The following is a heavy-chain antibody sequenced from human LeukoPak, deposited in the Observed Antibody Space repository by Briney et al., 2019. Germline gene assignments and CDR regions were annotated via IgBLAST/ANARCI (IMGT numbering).Heavy chain of an antibody. D-gene: IGHD6-6*01. CDR3: ARVPGASRPRYYFDY. CDR1: GSSINSGYY. V-gene: IGHV4-38-2*02. J-gene: IGHJ4*02. CDR2: ISDRGST. Sequence: PSETLSLTCIVSGSSINSGYYWGWIRQPPGKGLEWIGTISDRGSTYNNPSLKSRVTISVDTSKNQLSLKLTSVTAADTAVYYCARVPGASRPRYYFDYWGQGTLVTVSS.